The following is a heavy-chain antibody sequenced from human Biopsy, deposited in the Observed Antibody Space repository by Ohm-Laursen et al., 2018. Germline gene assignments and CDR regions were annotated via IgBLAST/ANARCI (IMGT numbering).Heavy chain of an antibody. D-gene: IGHD2-15*01. Sequence: PSETLSLTWAVFGKTFSDYQWSWIRQPPGKGLEWIGQINQAGTTNYNPSLKSRVSISADASKYEFSLRLTSVTAADTAVYLCGNEVHGRDYWGLGAQVTVS. V-gene: IGHV4-34*08. J-gene: IGHJ4*02. CDR1: GKTFSDYQ. CDR3: GNEVHGRDY. CDR2: INQAGTT.